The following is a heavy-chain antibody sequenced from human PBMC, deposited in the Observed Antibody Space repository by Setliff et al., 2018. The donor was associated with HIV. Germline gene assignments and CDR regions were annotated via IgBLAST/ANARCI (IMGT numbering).Heavy chain of an antibody. CDR1: GYTFTGYY. V-gene: IGHV1-2*02. CDR2: IIPNSDDT. J-gene: IGHJ3*02. Sequence: ASVKISCKASGYTFTGYYIHWVRQAPGQGLEWMGWIIPNSDDTNYAQKFQGRVTMTRDTSISTAYMDRSRLRSDDTAIYYCARAAGDWNTFDIWGQGTMVTVS. D-gene: IGHD1-1*01. CDR3: ARAAGDWNTFDI.